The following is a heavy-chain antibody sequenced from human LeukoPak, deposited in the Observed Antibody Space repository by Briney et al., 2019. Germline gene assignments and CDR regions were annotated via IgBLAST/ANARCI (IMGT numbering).Heavy chain of an antibody. Sequence: GGSLRLSCAASGFTFSSYAMSWVRQAPGKGLEWVSAISGSGGSTYFADSVKGRFTISRDNSKNTLYLQMNSLRAEDTAVYYCANTPSRSSYSCGTAVWTQATPVNVSS. CDR3: ANTPSRSSYSCGTAV. D-gene: IGHD6-6*01. CDR1: GFTFSSYA. CDR2: ISGSGGST. V-gene: IGHV3-23*01. J-gene: IGHJ6*02.